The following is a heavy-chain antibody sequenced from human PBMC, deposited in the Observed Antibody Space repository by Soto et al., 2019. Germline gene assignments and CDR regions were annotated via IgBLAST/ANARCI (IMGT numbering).Heavy chain of an antibody. CDR1: GGTFSSYA. V-gene: IGHV1-69*13. Sequence: ASVKVSCKASGGTFSSYAISWVRQAPGQGLEWMGGIIPIFGTANYAQKFQGRVTITADESTSTAYMELSSLRSEDTAVYYCARVPGPVEYSSSWTDYWGQGPLVTVSS. J-gene: IGHJ4*02. D-gene: IGHD6-6*01. CDR3: ARVPGPVEYSSSWTDY. CDR2: IIPIFGTA.